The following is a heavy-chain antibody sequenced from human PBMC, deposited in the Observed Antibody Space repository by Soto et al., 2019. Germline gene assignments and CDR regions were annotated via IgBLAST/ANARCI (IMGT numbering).Heavy chain of an antibody. CDR1: GYTFTSNG. CDR2: ISVDKGNT. CDR3: AAGHFITMIVLYGMDV. J-gene: IGHJ6*02. Sequence: ASVKVSCKASGYTFTSNGISWVRQAPGQRLEWIGWISVDKGNTNYAQKFQGRVTMTRDISTSTAYMELSSLRSEDTAVYYCAAGHFITMIVLYGMDVWGQGTTVTVSS. D-gene: IGHD3-22*01. V-gene: IGHV1-18*01.